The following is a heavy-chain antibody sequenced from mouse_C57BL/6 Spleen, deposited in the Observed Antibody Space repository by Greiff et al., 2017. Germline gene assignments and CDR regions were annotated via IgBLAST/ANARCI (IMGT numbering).Heavy chain of an antibody. CDR1: GYTFTDYY. V-gene: IGHV1-76*01. CDR3: ARKDDD. CDR2: IYPGSGNT. J-gene: IGHJ2*01. Sequence: QVQLQQSGAELVRPGASVKLSCKASGYTFTDYYINWVKQRPGQGLEWIARIYPGSGNTYYNEKCKGKATLTAEKSSSTAYMQLSSLTSEDSAVYFCARKDDDGSQGTTLTVSS.